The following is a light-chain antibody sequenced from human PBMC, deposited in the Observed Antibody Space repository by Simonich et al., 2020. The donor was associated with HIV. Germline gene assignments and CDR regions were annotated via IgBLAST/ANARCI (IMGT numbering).Light chain of an antibody. CDR2: DVN. CDR3: SSYTTSSTWV. V-gene: IGLV2-14*01. J-gene: IGLJ3*02. CDR1: SHDLGVYNY. Sequence: QSALTQPASVSGSPGQPITISCPGTSHDLGVYNYVSWYVQHPGKAPKLMIFDVNQRPSGISSRFSGSKAGNTASLTISGLQAEDEADYYCSSYTTSSTWVFGGGTKLTVL.